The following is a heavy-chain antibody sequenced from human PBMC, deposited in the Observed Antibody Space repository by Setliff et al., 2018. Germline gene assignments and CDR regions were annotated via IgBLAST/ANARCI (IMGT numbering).Heavy chain of an antibody. CDR3: ARAPLESGYYYGQGHYFDN. J-gene: IGHJ4*02. CDR1: GYTFTGYY. CDR2: IDPSADYT. D-gene: IGHD5-18*01. V-gene: IGHV1-46*01. Sequence: ASVKVSCKASGYTFTGYYLHWVRQAPGQGLEWMGIIDPSADYTNYAQTFQGRVTMTKDTSTTTVYMELSSLRSEDTAVYYCARAPLESGYYYGQGHYFDNWGQGTLVTVSS.